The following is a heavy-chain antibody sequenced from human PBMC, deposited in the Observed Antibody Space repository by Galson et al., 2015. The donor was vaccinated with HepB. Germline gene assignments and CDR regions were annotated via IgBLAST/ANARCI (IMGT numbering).Heavy chain of an antibody. V-gene: IGHV1-24*01. D-gene: IGHD6-13*01. Sequence: SVKVSCKVSGYTLTKLSMHWVRQAPGKGLEWMGGFDPEDGETIYAQKFQGRVTMTEDTSTDTAYMELSSLGSEDTAVYYCATGIWYSSDYWGQGTLVTVSS. CDR2: FDPEDGET. J-gene: IGHJ4*02. CDR3: ATGIWYSSDY. CDR1: GYTLTKLS.